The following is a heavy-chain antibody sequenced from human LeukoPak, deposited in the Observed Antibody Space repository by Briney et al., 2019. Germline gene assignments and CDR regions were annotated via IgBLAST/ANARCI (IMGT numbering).Heavy chain of an antibody. Sequence: GGSLRLSCAASGFTFSTYAMSWVRQAPGKGLEWASSITDSGDNTYYADSVKGRFIISRDNSKNTLYLQVDSLRPEDTAIYYCATYSRSLFRHFDYWGQGTLVTVSS. CDR2: ITDSGDNT. J-gene: IGHJ4*02. D-gene: IGHD6-6*01. CDR1: GFTFSTYA. V-gene: IGHV3-23*01. CDR3: ATYSRSLFRHFDY.